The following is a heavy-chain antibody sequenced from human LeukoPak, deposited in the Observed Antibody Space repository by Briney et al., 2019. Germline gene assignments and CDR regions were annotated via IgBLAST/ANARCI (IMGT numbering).Heavy chain of an antibody. D-gene: IGHD4-17*01. CDR2: INPNSGGT. V-gene: IGHV1-2*04. CDR1: GYTFTGYY. Sequence: GASVKVSCMASGYTFTGYYMHWVRQAPGQGLEWMGWINPNSGGTNYAQKFQGWVTMTRDTSISTAYMELSRLRSDDTAVYYCAREVAVTTSADAFDIWGQGTMVTVSS. CDR3: AREVAVTTSADAFDI. J-gene: IGHJ3*02.